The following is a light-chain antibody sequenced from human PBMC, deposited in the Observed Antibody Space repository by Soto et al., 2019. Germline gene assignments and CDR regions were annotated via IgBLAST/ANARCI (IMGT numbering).Light chain of an antibody. J-gene: IGLJ1*01. CDR2: EVR. CDR3: SSYTSTSTRV. V-gene: IGLV2-14*01. CDR1: SSDVGGYNY. Sequence: QSALTQPRSVSGSPGQSVTISCTGTSSDVGGYNYVSWYQQHPGKAPKLMIYEVRNRPSGVSNRFSGSKSGNTASLTISGLQAEDEADYYCSSYTSTSTRVFGTGTKLTVL.